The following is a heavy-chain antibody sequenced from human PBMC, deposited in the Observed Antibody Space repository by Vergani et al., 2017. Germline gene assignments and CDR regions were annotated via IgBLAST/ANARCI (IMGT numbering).Heavy chain of an antibody. CDR2: IYSTGST. Sequence: QVQLQESGPGLVKPSETLTLTCDVSDSSIMTNPYWGWIRQSPGKGLEWIGYIYSTGSTNYNPSLNSRVTMSVDTSKNQFSLKLRSVTAADTAVYFCARVMYRDEASTGYRLEGMDIWGQGTTVTISS. D-gene: IGHD3-9*01. CDR1: DSSIMTNPY. J-gene: IGHJ6*02. V-gene: IGHV4-59*13. CDR3: ARVMYRDEASTGYRLEGMDI.